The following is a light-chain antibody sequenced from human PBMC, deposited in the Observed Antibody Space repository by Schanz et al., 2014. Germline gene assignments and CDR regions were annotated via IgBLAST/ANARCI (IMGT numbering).Light chain of an antibody. Sequence: EIVMTQSPGTLSLSPGETATLSCRASQNVATNLAWYQQKPGQAPRLLIYDASNRATGIPARFSGSGSGTDFTLTISSLEPEDFAVYYCQQYGRSPLYTFGQGTKLEIK. CDR2: DAS. J-gene: IGKJ2*01. CDR1: QNVATN. V-gene: IGKV3-20*01. CDR3: QQYGRSPLYT.